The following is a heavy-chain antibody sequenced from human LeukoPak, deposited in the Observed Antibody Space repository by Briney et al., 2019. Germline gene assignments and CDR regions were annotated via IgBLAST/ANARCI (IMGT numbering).Heavy chain of an antibody. CDR2: INHSGST. Sequence: SEALSLTCAVYGGSFSGYYWSWIRQPPGKGLEWIGEINHSGSTNYNPSLKSRVTISVDTSKNQFSLKLSSVTAADTAAYYCASLYGDYGGGYWGQGTLVTVSS. D-gene: IGHD4-17*01. CDR3: ASLYGDYGGGY. V-gene: IGHV4-34*01. J-gene: IGHJ4*02. CDR1: GGSFSGYY.